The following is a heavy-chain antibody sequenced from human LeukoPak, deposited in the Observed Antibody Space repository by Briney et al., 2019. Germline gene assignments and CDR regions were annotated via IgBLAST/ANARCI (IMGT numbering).Heavy chain of an antibody. J-gene: IGHJ4*02. V-gene: IGHV3-23*01. CDR2: ISGSGGST. CDR1: GFTFSSYA. Sequence: PGGSLRLSCAASGFTFSSYAMSWVRQAPGKGLEWVSAISGSGGSTYYADSVKGWFTISRDNSKNTLYLQMNSLRAEDTAVYYCAKASGAGYSYGLDYWGQGTLVTVSS. CDR3: AKASGAGYSYGLDY. D-gene: IGHD5-18*01.